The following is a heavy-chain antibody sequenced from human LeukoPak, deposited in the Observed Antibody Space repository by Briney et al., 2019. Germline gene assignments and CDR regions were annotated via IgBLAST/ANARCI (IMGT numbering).Heavy chain of an antibody. V-gene: IGHV4-4*07. CDR1: GGSISSYY. Sequence: SETLSLTCTVSGGSISSYYWSWIRQPAGKGLEWIGRIYTSGSTNYNPSLKSRVTMSVDTSKDQFSLKLSSVTAADTAVYYCARGGSYPNWFDPWGQGTLATVSS. J-gene: IGHJ5*02. CDR3: ARGGSYPNWFDP. CDR2: IYTSGST. D-gene: IGHD3-16*02.